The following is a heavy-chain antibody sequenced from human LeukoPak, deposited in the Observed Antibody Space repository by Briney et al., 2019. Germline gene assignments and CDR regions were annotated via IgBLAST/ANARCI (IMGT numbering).Heavy chain of an antibody. D-gene: IGHD1-26*01. CDR2: IYYSGST. CDR1: GGSISSSSYY. V-gene: IGHV4-39*07. J-gene: IGHJ3*02. Sequence: SETLSLTCTVSGGSISSSSYYWGWIRQPPGKGLEWIGSIYYSGSTYYNPSLKSRVTISVDTSKNQFSLKLSSVTAADTAVYYCARSPGALGAFDIWGQGTMVTVSS. CDR3: ARSPGALGAFDI.